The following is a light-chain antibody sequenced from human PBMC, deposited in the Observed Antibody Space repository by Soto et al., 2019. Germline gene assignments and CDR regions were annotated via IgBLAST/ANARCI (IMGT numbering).Light chain of an antibody. CDR3: QQRSNWPPIT. CDR2: DAS. J-gene: IGKJ5*01. Sequence: EIVMTQSPATLSLSPGERATLSCRASQSVRSYLAWYQQKPCQAPRLLIYDASNRATGIPARFSGSGSGTDFTLTISSLEPEDFAVYYCQQRSNWPPITFGQGTRLEIK. V-gene: IGKV3-11*01. CDR1: QSVRSY.